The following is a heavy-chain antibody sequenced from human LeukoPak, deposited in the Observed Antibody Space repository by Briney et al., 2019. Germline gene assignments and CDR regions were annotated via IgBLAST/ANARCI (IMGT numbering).Heavy chain of an antibody. CDR2: IKQDGSEK. V-gene: IGHV3-7*01. Sequence: PGGSLRLSCAASGFTLSSYWMSWVRQAPGKGLEWVANIKQDGSEKYYVDSVKGRFTISRDNAKNSLYLQMNSLRAEDTAVYYCARVVAQGQVVSRYYFDYWGQGTLVTVSS. CDR3: ARVVAQGQVVSRYYFDY. D-gene: IGHD2-15*01. J-gene: IGHJ4*02. CDR1: GFTLSSYW.